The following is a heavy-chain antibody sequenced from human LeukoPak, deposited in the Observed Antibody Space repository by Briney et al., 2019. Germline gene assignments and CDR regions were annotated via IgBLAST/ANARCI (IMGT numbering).Heavy chain of an antibody. D-gene: IGHD3-10*01. CDR1: GYTFTSYG. V-gene: IGHV1-18*01. CDR2: ISAYNGNT. CDR3: ARVITMVRGVITALYYFDY. Sequence: ASVKVSCKASGYTFTSYGISWVRQAPGQGLEWMGWISAYNGNTNYAQKFQGRVTMTRNTSISTAYMELSSLRSEDTAVYYCARVITMVRGVITALYYFDYWGQGTLVTVSS. J-gene: IGHJ4*02.